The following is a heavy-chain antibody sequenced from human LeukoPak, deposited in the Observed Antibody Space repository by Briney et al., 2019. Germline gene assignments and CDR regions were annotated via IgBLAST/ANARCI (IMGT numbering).Heavy chain of an antibody. D-gene: IGHD4-17*01. CDR1: GFTFSTYS. Sequence: GGSLRLSCAASGFTFSTYSMNWVRQAPGKGLEGVSSIGGSSTSIYYADSVKGRFTISRDNAKSSLYLQMNSLRAEDAAVYYCARELGGDYGEAFDIWGQGTMVTVSS. CDR3: ARELGGDYGEAFDI. CDR2: IGGSSTSI. J-gene: IGHJ3*02. V-gene: IGHV3-21*01.